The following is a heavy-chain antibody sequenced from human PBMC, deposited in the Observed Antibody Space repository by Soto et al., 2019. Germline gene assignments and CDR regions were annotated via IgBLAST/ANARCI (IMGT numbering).Heavy chain of an antibody. CDR2: IYYSGST. CDR3: ARVSFLEGNYNWFDP. D-gene: IGHD3-3*01. V-gene: IGHV4-59*01. Sequence: KTSETLSLTCTVSGGSISSYYWSWIRQPPGKGLEWIGYIYYSGSTNYNPSLKSRVTISVDTSKNQFSLKLSSVTAADTAVYYCARVSFLEGNYNWFDPWGQGTLVTVSS. J-gene: IGHJ5*02. CDR1: GGSISSYY.